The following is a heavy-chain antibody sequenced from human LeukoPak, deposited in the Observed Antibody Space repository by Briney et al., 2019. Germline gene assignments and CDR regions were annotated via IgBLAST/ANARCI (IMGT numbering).Heavy chain of an antibody. CDR1: GFTFSSYG. CDR2: IRYDGSNK. J-gene: IGHJ3*02. D-gene: IGHD3-10*01. Sequence: GGSLRLSCAASGFTFSSYGMHWVRQAPGKGLEWVAFIRYDGSNKYNADSVKGRFTISRDNSKNTLYLQMNSLRAEDTAVYYCAKDNYYGSGRRYAFDIWGQGTMVTVSS. V-gene: IGHV3-30*02. CDR3: AKDNYYGSGRRYAFDI.